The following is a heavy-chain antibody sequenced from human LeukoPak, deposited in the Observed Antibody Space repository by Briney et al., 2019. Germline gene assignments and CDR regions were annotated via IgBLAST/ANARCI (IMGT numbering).Heavy chain of an antibody. D-gene: IGHD1-26*01. CDR1: GYTFTSYG. CDR2: ISAYNGNT. Sequence: ASVKVSCKASGYTFTSYGISWVRQAPGQGLEWMGWISAYNGNTNYAQKLQGRLSLTRDMSTSTDYMELSSLRSEDTAVYYCARDNSVGDTAWWFDPWGQGTLVTVSS. V-gene: IGHV1-18*01. J-gene: IGHJ5*02. CDR3: ARDNSVGDTAWWFDP.